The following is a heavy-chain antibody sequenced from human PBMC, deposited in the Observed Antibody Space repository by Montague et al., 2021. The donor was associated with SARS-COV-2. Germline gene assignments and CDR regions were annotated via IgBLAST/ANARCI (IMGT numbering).Heavy chain of an antibody. CDR3: VGDAYNPLDGN. D-gene: IGHD2-21*01. CDR2: IYVTAST. CDR1: GGSINSGDFY. Sequence: TLSLTCTVSGGSINSGDFYWSWIRPPAGKGLEWTVRIYVTASTRSTPSLESRVTMSIDTAKGQFALKLSSVTAADTGVYYCVGDAYNPLDGNWGQGTLVTVSS. J-gene: IGHJ4*02. V-gene: IGHV4-61*02.